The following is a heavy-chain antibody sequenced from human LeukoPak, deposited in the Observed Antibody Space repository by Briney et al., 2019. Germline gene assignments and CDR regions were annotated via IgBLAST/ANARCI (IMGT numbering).Heavy chain of an antibody. CDR2: IYHSGST. CDR3: ARASPRYCSGGSCYADDY. CDR1: SDSISSYY. Sequence: SETLSLTCTVSSDSISSYYWSWIRQPPGKGLEWIGYIYHSGSTYYNPSLKSRVTISVDRSKNQFSLKLSSVTAADTAVYYCARASPRYCSGGSCYADDYWGQGTLVTVSS. V-gene: IGHV4-30-2*01. D-gene: IGHD2-15*01. J-gene: IGHJ4*02.